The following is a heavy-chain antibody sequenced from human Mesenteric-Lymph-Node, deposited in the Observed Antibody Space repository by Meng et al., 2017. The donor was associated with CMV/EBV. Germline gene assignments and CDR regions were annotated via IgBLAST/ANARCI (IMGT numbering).Heavy chain of an antibody. J-gene: IGHJ4*02. CDR2: ISYDGSNK. CDR3: ASPGRGPVLRYFDWLLDY. V-gene: IGHV3-30-3*01. D-gene: IGHD3-9*01. CDR1: GFIFSGSA. Sequence: LSCTASGFIFSGSAMHWVRQAPGKGLEWVAVISYDGSNKYYADSVKGRFTISRDNSKNTLYLQMNSLRADDTAVYYCASPGRGPVLRYFDWLLDYWGQGTLVTVSS.